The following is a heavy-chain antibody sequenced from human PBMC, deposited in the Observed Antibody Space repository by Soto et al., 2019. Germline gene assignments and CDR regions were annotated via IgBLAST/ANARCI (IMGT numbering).Heavy chain of an antibody. CDR1: GGTFSSYA. CDR2: IIPIFGTA. D-gene: IGHD6-6*01. V-gene: IGHV1-69*13. CDR3: ARSEYSSSFLPYYYGMDV. J-gene: IGHJ6*02. Sequence: SLNVSCKASGGTFSSYAISWVRQAPGQGLEWMGGIIPIFGTANYAQKFQGRVTITADESTSTAYMGLSSLRSEDTAVYYCARSEYSSSFLPYYYGMDVWGQGTTVTVSS.